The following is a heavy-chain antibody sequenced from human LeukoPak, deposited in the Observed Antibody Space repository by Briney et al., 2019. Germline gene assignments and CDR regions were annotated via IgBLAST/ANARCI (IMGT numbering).Heavy chain of an antibody. J-gene: IGHJ2*01. CDR2: ISGSGGET. Sequence: GGSLRLSCAASGFTFSSYGMSWVRQAPGKGLERVSTISGSGGETNYADSVKGRFTISRDNSKHTLYLQMSSLRAEDTAVYYCASGLAVTATTYWYFDLWGRGTLVTVSS. CDR1: GFTFSSYG. CDR3: ASGLAVTATTYWYFDL. V-gene: IGHV3-23*01. D-gene: IGHD2-21*02.